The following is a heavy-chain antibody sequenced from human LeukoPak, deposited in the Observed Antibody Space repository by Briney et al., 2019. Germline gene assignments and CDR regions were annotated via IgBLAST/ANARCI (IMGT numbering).Heavy chain of an antibody. CDR1: GGSFSGYY. J-gene: IGHJ4*02. CDR3: ARYSSSSSFDY. V-gene: IGHV4-34*01. CDR2: IYYSGST. D-gene: IGHD6-6*01. Sequence: SETLSLTCAVYGGSFSGYYWSWIRQPPGKGLEWIGSIYYSGSTYYNPSLKSRVTISVDTSKNQFSLKLSSVTAADTAVYYCARYSSSSSFDYWGQGTLVTVSS.